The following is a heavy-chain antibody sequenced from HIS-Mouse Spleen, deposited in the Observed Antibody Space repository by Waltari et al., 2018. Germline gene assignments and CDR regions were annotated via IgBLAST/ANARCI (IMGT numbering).Heavy chain of an antibody. J-gene: IGHJ5*02. CDR2: ISAYNGNT. CDR3: ARDRSLYSSSWYNWFDP. D-gene: IGHD6-13*01. CDR1: GYTFTSYG. Sequence: QVQLVQSGAEVKKPGASVKVSCKASGYTFTSYGISWVRQAPGQGLEWMGWISAYNGNTNYAQKLQGRVTMTTDTSTSTAYMELRSLRSDDTAVYYCARDRSLYSSSWYNWFDPWGQGTLVTVSS. V-gene: IGHV1-18*01.